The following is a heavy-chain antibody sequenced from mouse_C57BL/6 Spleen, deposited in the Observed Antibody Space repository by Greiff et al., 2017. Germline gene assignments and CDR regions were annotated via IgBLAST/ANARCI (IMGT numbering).Heavy chain of an antibody. V-gene: IGHV1-15*01. CDR2: IDPETGGT. J-gene: IGHJ3*01. D-gene: IGHD2-4*01. CDR3: TREDDYDRNWLAY. Sequence: VQLQQSGAELVRPGASVTLSCKASGYTFTDYEMHWVKQTPVHGLEWIGAIDPETGGTAYNQKFTGKAILTADKSSSTASMELRSLASEDSAVYYCTREDDYDRNWLAYGGQGPRVTVSA. CDR1: GYTFTDYE.